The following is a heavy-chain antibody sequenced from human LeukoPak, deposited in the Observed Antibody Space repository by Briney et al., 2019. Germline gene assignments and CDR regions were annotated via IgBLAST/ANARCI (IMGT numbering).Heavy chain of an antibody. CDR2: ISLRGDST. V-gene: IGHV3-23*01. D-gene: IGHD3-10*02. CDR1: GFTFSSYA. CDR3: ATYVRGDFDY. J-gene: IGHJ4*02. Sequence: PGGSLRLSCAASGFTFSSYAMSWVRQVPGKGLEWVSGISLRGDSTYYADSVKGRFTISRDNSKNTLYLQMNSLRAEDTAVYYCATYVRGDFDYWGQGTLVTVSS.